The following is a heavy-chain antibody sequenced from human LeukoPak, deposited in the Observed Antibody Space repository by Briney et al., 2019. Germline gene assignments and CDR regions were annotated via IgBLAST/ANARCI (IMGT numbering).Heavy chain of an antibody. CDR3: ASLGMSGSQPRANWFDP. V-gene: IGHV3-33*01. CDR1: GFTFSSYG. Sequence: GGSLRLSCAASGFTFSSYGMHWVRQAPGKGLERVAVIWYDGSNKYYADSVKGRFTIYRDNSKNTLYLQMNSLRAEDTAVYYCASLGMSGSQPRANWFDPWGQGTLVTVSS. CDR2: IWYDGSNK. J-gene: IGHJ5*02. D-gene: IGHD1-26*01.